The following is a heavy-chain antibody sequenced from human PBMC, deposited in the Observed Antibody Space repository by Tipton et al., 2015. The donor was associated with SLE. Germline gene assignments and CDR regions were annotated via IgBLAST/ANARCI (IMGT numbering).Heavy chain of an antibody. CDR2: ISYDGSNQ. CDR3: ASRERYATIDY. Sequence: SLRLSCAASGFTFSSYAIHWVRQAPGKGLEWVAVISYDGSNQYYADSVKGRFTISRDNSKNTVYLQMNSLRSEDTAVYYCASRERYATIDYWGQGTLVTVSS. D-gene: IGHD3-16*01. J-gene: IGHJ4*02. V-gene: IGHV3-30*14. CDR1: GFTFSSYA.